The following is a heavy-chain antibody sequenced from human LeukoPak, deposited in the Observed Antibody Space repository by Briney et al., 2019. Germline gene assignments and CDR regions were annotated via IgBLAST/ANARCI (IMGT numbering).Heavy chain of an antibody. J-gene: IGHJ4*02. CDR1: GFTVSSNY. Sequence: PGGSLRLSCAASGFTVSSNYMSWIRQPPGKGLEWIGYIYYSGSTYYNPSLKSRVTISVDTSKNQFSLKLSSVTAADTAVYYCARAGLGRFLRILDYWGQGTLVTVSS. V-gene: IGHV4-59*08. D-gene: IGHD3-16*01. CDR2: IYYSGST. CDR3: ARAGLGRFLRILDY.